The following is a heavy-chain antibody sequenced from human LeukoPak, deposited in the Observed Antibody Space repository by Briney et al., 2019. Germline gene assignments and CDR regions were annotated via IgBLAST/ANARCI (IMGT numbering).Heavy chain of an antibody. CDR1: GFTFSNYG. D-gene: IGHD3-22*01. Sequence: GGSLRLSCAASGFTFSNYGMYWVRQAPGKGLEWVSGLSDSGDITYYTDSVKGRFTISRDNSKNTLYLQMNSLRAEDTAVYYCAIPYDSSGYYFGYFQHWGQGTLVTVSS. CDR2: LSDSGDIT. V-gene: IGHV3-23*01. CDR3: AIPYDSSGYYFGYFQH. J-gene: IGHJ1*01.